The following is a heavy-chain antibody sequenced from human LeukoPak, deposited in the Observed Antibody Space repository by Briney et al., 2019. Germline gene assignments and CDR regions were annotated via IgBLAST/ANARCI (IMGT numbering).Heavy chain of an antibody. CDR1: GGTFSSYT. CDR3: ARVSTYYYYYMDV. CDR2: IIPILGIA. V-gene: IGHV1-69*02. D-gene: IGHD1-1*01. Sequence: SVKVSCKASGGTFSSYTISWVRQAPGQGLEWMGRIIPILGIANYAQKFQGRVTITADKSTSPAYMELSSLRSEDTAVYYCARVSTYYYYYMDVWGKGTTVTVSS. J-gene: IGHJ6*03.